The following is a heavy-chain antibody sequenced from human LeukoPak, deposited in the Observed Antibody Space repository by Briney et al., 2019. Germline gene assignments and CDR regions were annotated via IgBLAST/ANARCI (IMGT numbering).Heavy chain of an antibody. Sequence: PSETLSLTCAVYGGSFSGYYWSWIRQPPGKGLEWIGEINHSGSTNYNPSLKSRVTISVDTSKNQFSLRLSSVTAADTAVYYCARASGYGYGLDYWGQGTLVTVSS. CDR3: ARASGYGYGLDY. CDR2: INHSGST. J-gene: IGHJ4*02. V-gene: IGHV4-34*01. D-gene: IGHD5-18*01. CDR1: GGSFSGYY.